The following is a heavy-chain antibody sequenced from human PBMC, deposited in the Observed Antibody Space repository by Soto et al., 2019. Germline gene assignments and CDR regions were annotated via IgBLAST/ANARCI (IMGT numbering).Heavy chain of an antibody. D-gene: IGHD6-13*01. CDR3: ARDRMGSSWYAPDY. V-gene: IGHV1-69*04. Sequence: SVKVSCKASGGTFSSYTISWVRQAPGQGLEWMGRIIPILGIANYAQKFQGRVTITADKSTSTAYMELSSLRSEDTAVYYCARDRMGSSWYAPDYWGQGTLVTVSS. CDR1: GGTFSSYT. CDR2: IIPILGIA. J-gene: IGHJ4*02.